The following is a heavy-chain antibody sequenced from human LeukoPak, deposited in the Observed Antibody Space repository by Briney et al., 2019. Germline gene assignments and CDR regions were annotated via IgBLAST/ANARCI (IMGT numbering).Heavy chain of an antibody. Sequence: ASVQVSCQASGYTFTDYSIHWVRQAPGQRLEWMGWISTGNGNTQYSQKFQGRVTITRDTSANTAYLELSSLRFEDTAIYYCARVFRNRSYKDYWGQGTLVTVSS. D-gene: IGHD1-26*01. J-gene: IGHJ4*02. CDR1: GYTFTDYS. CDR3: ARVFRNRSYKDY. V-gene: IGHV1-3*04. CDR2: ISTGNGNT.